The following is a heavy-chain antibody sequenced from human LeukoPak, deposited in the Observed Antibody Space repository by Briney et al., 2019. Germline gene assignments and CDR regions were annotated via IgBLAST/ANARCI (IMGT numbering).Heavy chain of an antibody. CDR2: IIDSGGT. V-gene: IGHV3-53*01. D-gene: IGHD3-9*01. Sequence: GGSLRLSCAASGFTVSSDYMSWVRQAPGKGLEWVSRIIDSGGTNYADSMKGRFTISRDNSKNTLYLQMNSLRVEDTAVYYCAKGASIHVTGPDFWGPGTLVTVSS. J-gene: IGHJ4*02. CDR3: AKGASIHVTGPDF. CDR1: GFTVSSDY.